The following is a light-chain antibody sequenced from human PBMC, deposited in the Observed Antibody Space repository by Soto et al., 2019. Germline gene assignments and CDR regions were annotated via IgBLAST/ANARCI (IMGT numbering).Light chain of an antibody. Sequence: ETVLTQSPVTLSLSPGERATLFCRASQSVSNYLAWYQQKPGQAPRLLIYDASKRATGIPARFSGSGSGTDFTLTISGLEPEDFAVYYCQQRTNWPPTFGGGTKVEIK. J-gene: IGKJ4*01. CDR3: QQRTNWPPT. V-gene: IGKV3-11*01. CDR1: QSVSNY. CDR2: DAS.